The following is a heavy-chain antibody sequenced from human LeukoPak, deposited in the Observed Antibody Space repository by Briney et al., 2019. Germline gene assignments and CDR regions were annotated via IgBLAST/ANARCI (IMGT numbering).Heavy chain of an antibody. Sequence: SETLSLTCTVSGGSISSYYWSWIRQPAGKGLEWIGRIYTSGSTNYNPSLKSRVTMSVDTSKSQFSLKLSPVTAADTAVYYCARAVWELLPYWYFDLWGRGTLVTVSS. CDR1: GGSISSYY. V-gene: IGHV4-4*07. J-gene: IGHJ2*01. CDR2: IYTSGST. CDR3: ARAVWELLPYWYFDL. D-gene: IGHD1-26*01.